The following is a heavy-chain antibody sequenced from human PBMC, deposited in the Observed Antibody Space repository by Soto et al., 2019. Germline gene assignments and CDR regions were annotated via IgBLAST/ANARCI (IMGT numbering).Heavy chain of an antibody. CDR3: ARGGGYYGDYPNFYC. V-gene: IGHV4-59*01. J-gene: IGHJ4*02. D-gene: IGHD4-17*01. CDR2: IYYSGST. Sequence: SETLSLTCFVSGSSISPYYWTWIRQPPGKGLERIGNIYYSGSTNYNPSLKSRVTISVDPSTKQFSLKLTSVTAAVTAVYYFARGGGYYGDYPNFYCWGQGTRVSVS. CDR1: GSSISPYY.